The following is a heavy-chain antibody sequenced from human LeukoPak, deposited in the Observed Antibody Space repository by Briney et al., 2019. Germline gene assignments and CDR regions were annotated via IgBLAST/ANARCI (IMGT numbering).Heavy chain of an antibody. D-gene: IGHD3-16*02. CDR2: IYYSGST. J-gene: IGHJ3*02. V-gene: IGHV4-59*12. CDR3: ARAFSLSVHDAFDI. Sequence: SETLSLTCTVSGGSISIYYWSWIRQSPGKGLEWIGHIYYSGSTYYNPSLKSRVTISVDTSKNQFSLKLSSVTAADTAVYYCARAFSLSVHDAFDIWGQGTMVTVSS. CDR1: GGSISIYY.